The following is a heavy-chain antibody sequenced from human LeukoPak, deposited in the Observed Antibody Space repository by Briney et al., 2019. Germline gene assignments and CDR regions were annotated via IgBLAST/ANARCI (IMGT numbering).Heavy chain of an antibody. CDR3: ARGLGSSSSGDRDY. CDR1: GGSINNYF. CDR2: IYYSGRT. D-gene: IGHD6-6*01. V-gene: IGHV4-59*12. J-gene: IGHJ4*02. Sequence: SETLSLTCSVSGGSINNYFWTWIRQPPGKGLEWIGQIYYSGRTNYSPSFRSRVTMSVDTSQNQFSLKLSSVTAADTAVYYCARGLGSSSSGDRDYWGQGTLVTVSS.